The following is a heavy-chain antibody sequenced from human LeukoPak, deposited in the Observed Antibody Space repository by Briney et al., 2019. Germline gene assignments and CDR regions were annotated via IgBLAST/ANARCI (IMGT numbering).Heavy chain of an antibody. Sequence: SETLSLTCAVYGGSFSGYYWSWIRQPPGKGLEWIGKINHSGSTNYNPSLKSRVTISVDTSRNQFSLKLSSVTAADTAVYFCARPYTSSSRYYYMDVWGKGTTVTISS. CDR3: ARPYTSSSRYYYMDV. CDR1: GGSFSGYY. D-gene: IGHD6-13*01. CDR2: INHSGST. V-gene: IGHV4-34*01. J-gene: IGHJ6*03.